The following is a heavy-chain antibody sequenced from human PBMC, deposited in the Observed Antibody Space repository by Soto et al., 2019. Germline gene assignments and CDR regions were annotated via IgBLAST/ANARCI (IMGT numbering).Heavy chain of an antibody. V-gene: IGHV3-30*18. J-gene: IGHJ4*02. CDR3: AKIVGATPPLDY. Sequence: GGSLRLSCAASGFTFSSYGMHWVRQAPGKGLEWVAVISYDGSNKYYADSVKGRFTISRDNSKNTLYLQMNSLRAEDTAVYYCAKIVGATPPLDYWGQGT. CDR2: ISYDGSNK. D-gene: IGHD1-26*01. CDR1: GFTFSSYG.